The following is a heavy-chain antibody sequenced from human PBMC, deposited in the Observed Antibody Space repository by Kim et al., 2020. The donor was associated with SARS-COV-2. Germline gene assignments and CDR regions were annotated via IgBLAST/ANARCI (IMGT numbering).Heavy chain of an antibody. V-gene: IGHV5-51*01. CDR3: ARHKADYDYVWGSYPPHWYFDL. D-gene: IGHD3-16*02. CDR2: IYPGDSDT. CDR1: GYSFTSYW. J-gene: IGHJ2*01. Sequence: GESLKISCKGSGYSFTSYWIGWVRQMPGKGLEWMGIIYPGDSDTRYSPSFQGQVTISADKSISTAYLQWSSLKASDTAMYYCARHKADYDYVWGSYPPHWYFDLWGRGTLVTVSS.